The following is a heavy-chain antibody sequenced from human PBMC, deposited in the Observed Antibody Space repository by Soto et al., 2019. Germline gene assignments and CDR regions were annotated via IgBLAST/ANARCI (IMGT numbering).Heavy chain of an antibody. Sequence: EVQLVETGGGLIQPGGSLRLSCAASGFTVSSNYMSWVRQAPGKGLEWVSVIYSGGSTYYADSVKGRFTISRDNSKNTLYLQMNSLRAEDTAVYYSARPLAALSNYYGMDVWGQGTTVTVSS. CDR3: ARPLAALSNYYGMDV. D-gene: IGHD6-13*01. V-gene: IGHV3-53*02. J-gene: IGHJ6*02. CDR1: GFTVSSNY. CDR2: IYSGGST.